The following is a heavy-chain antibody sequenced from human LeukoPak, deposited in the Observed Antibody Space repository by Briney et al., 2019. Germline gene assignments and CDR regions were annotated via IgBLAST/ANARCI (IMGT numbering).Heavy chain of an antibody. CDR1: GYTFTSYY. CDR2: INHSGGST. D-gene: IGHD3-10*01. J-gene: IGHJ3*02. CDR3: ARGAMVRGVIITAGAFDI. V-gene: IGHV1-46*01. Sequence: ASVKVSCKASGYTFTSYYMHWVRQAPGQGLEWMGIINHSGGSTSYAQKFQGRVTMTRDTSTSTVYMELSSLRSEDTAVYYCARGAMVRGVIITAGAFDIWGQGTMVTVSS.